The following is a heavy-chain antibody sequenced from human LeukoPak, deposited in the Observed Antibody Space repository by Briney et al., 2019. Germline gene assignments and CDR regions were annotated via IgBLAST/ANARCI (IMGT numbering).Heavy chain of an antibody. CDR2: IDASGGAT. V-gene: IGHV3-23*01. Sequence: GESLRLSCAASGFSFSSYAMYWVRQAPGKGLEWVSCIDASGGATYYADSVRGRFTISRDNSKNTLYLQMNSLRAEDTAVYYCAKAKTGGHSSSLDYWGQGTLVTVSS. J-gene: IGHJ4*02. CDR1: GFSFSSYA. D-gene: IGHD6-6*01. CDR3: AKAKTGGHSSSLDY.